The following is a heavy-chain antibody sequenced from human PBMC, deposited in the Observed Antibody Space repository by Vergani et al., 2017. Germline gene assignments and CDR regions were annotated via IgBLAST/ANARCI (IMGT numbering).Heavy chain of an antibody. D-gene: IGHD2-2*01. CDR3: TRRPYQLLSHMDV. J-gene: IGHJ6*04. CDR2: IIPILGIA. CDR1: GGTFSSYT. V-gene: IGHV1-69*02. Sequence: QVQLVQSGAEVKKPGSSVKVSCKASGGTFSSYTISWVRQAPGQGLEWMGRIIPILGIANYAQKFQGRVTITADKSTSTAYMELSSLRSEDTAVYYCTRRPYQLLSHMDVWGKGTTVTVSS.